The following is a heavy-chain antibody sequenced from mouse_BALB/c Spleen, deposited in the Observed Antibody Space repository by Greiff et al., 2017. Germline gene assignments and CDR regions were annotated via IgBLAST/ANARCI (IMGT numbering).Heavy chain of an antibody. CDR3: ASRRNYYGSSYYFDY. J-gene: IGHJ2*01. D-gene: IGHD1-1*01. CDR2: INPNNGGT. CDR1: GYTFTDYN. V-gene: IGHV1-18*01. Sequence: VQLQQSGPELVKPGASVKIPCKASGYTFTDYNMDWVKQSHGKSLEWIGDINPNNGGTIYNQKFKGKATLTVDKSSSTAYMELRSLTSEDTAVYYCASRRNYYGSSYYFDYWGQGTTLTVSS.